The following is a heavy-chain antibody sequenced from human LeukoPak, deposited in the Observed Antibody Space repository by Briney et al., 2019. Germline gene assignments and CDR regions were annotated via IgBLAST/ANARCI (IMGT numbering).Heavy chain of an antibody. V-gene: IGHV3-30*02. CDR3: AKDSPPYSSAGY. J-gene: IGHJ4*02. D-gene: IGHD6-19*01. Sequence: GGSLRLSCAASGFTFSSYDMHWVRQAPGKGLEWVAFIRYDGSNKYYADSVKGRFTISRDNSKNTLYLQMNSLRAEDTAVYYCAKDSPPYSSAGYWGQGTLVTVSS. CDR2: IRYDGSNK. CDR1: GFTFSSYD.